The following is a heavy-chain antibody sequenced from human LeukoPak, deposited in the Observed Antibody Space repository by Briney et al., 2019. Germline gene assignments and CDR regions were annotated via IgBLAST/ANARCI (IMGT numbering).Heavy chain of an antibody. D-gene: IGHD2-21*01. V-gene: IGHV1-46*01. CDR3: AKIPQVATVTVPYFDH. J-gene: IGHJ4*02. CDR2: INPSGGST. CDR1: GYTFTSYY. Sequence: ASVKVSCKASGYTFTSYYMHWVRHAPGQGLEWMGIINPSGGSTSYAQKFQGRVAMTRDMSTSTVYMELRSLRSEDTAVYYCAKIPQVATVTVPYFDHWGQGTLVTVSS.